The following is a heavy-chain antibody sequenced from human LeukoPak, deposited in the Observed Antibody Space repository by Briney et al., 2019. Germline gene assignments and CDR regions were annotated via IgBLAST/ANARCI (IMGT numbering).Heavy chain of an antibody. CDR3: ARDIGVRGVQLERLSPWFDP. D-gene: IGHD1-1*01. CDR2: IIPIFGTA. CDR1: GGTFSSYA. J-gene: IGHJ5*02. Sequence: ASVKVSCKASGGTFSSYAISWVRQAPGQGLEWRGGIIPIFGTANYAQKFQGRVTITADKSTSTAYMELSSLRSEDTAVYYCARDIGVRGVQLERLSPWFDPWGQGTLVTVSS. V-gene: IGHV1-69*06.